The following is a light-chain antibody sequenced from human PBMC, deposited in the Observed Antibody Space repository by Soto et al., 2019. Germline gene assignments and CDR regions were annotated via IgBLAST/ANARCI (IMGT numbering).Light chain of an antibody. CDR3: SSYTSSSTYV. J-gene: IGLJ1*01. CDR2: EVT. CDR1: GSDVGGYDY. V-gene: IGLV2-14*01. Sequence: ALAQPASVSGSPGQSITISCTGTGSDVGGYDYVSWYQHHPGKAPKVMIYEVTNRPSGVSNRFSGSKSGNTASLTISGLLAEDEADYYCSSYTSSSTYVFGTGTKVTVL.